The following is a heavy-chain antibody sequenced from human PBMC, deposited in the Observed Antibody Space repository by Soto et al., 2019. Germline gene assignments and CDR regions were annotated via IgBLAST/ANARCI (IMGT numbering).Heavy chain of an antibody. D-gene: IGHD2-8*01. CDR2: ISGSGGST. V-gene: IGHV3-23*01. Sequence: EVQLLESGGGLVQPGGSLRLSCAASGFTFSSYAMSWVGQAPGKGLEWVSAISGSGGSTYYADSVKGRFTISRDNSKNTLYLQMKSLRAEDTAVYYCATHRRNIVPQMFDYWGQGTLVTVSS. CDR3: ATHRRNIVPQMFDY. J-gene: IGHJ4*02. CDR1: GFTFSSYA.